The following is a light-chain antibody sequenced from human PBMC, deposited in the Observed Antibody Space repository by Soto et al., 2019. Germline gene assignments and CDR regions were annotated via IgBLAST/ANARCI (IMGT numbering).Light chain of an antibody. Sequence: QSVLTQPRSVSGSPGQSVTISCTGTSSDVGAYIYVSWYQQYPAKAPKVMIYDVGRRPSGVPDRFSGSKSGNTASLTISGLQAEDEAEYYCCSYSPSTTVVFGGGTKLTVL. V-gene: IGLV2-11*01. J-gene: IGLJ3*02. CDR1: SSDVGAYIY. CDR3: CSYSPSTTVV. CDR2: DVG.